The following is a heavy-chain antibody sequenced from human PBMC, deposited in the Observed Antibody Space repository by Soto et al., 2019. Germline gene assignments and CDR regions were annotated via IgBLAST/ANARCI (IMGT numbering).Heavy chain of an antibody. Sequence: QVQLVQSGAEVKKPGASVKVSCKTSGYTFTHYDINWVRQATGQGLEWVGWMNPNSANTGYAQKFQGRVTMTTNTSTSTAYMELSSLRSEDTAVYYCARGVTGTTGWFDPWGQGTLVTVSS. J-gene: IGHJ5*02. CDR3: ARGVTGTTGWFDP. V-gene: IGHV1-8*01. CDR2: MNPNSANT. D-gene: IGHD1-20*01. CDR1: GYTFTHYD.